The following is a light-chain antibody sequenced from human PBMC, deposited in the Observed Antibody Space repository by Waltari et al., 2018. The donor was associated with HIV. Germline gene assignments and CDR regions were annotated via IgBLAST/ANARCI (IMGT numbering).Light chain of an antibody. CDR1: ALPKQY. CDR2: KDT. Sequence: SDELTQPPSVSVSPGQTATITCSGDALPKQYTHWYQQKSGKAPVLLIHKDTERPSGIPERFSGSSSGTIVTLTISGVQAEDEADYYCQSADATGSSVLFGGGTKLTVL. J-gene: IGLJ2*01. V-gene: IGLV3-25*03. CDR3: QSADATGSSVL.